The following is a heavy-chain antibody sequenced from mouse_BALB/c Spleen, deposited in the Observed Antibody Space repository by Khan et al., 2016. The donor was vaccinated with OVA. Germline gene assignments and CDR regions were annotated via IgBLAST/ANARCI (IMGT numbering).Heavy chain of an antibody. CDR3: AREWAAWFPY. V-gene: IGHV1-77*01. Sequence: QVQLQQSGAQLARPGASVRLSCKASGYTLTDYYINWMRQRTGEGLEWIGEIYPGSDNTYYNEKFKDRATLTDDKSSSTAYMHLSSLTSEDSAVYFCAREWAAWFPYWGQGTLVTVSA. CDR2: IYPGSDNT. J-gene: IGHJ3*01. CDR1: GYTLTDYY.